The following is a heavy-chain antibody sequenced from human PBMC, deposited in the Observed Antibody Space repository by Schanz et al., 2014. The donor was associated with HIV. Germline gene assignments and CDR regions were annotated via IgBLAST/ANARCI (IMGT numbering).Heavy chain of an antibody. J-gene: IGHJ6*02. CDR2: ISYDGSIK. V-gene: IGHV3-30-3*01. Sequence: QVQLVESGGGVVQPGRSLRLSCTASGFTFSSYAIHWVRQAPGKGLEWVAIISYDGSIKKYADSVKGRFTISRDNSKNTLYLQMNSLRAEDTAVYYCARDLKYDFWSGYYYYYGMDVWGQGTTVTVSS. CDR1: GFTFSSYA. D-gene: IGHD3-3*01. CDR3: ARDLKYDFWSGYYYYYGMDV.